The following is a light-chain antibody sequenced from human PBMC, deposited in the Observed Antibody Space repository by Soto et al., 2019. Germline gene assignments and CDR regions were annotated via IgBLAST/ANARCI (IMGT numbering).Light chain of an antibody. CDR3: ASWDDSLHGVV. V-gene: IGLV1-36*01. J-gene: IGLJ2*01. CDR1: SSNIGNNA. Sequence: SVLTQPPSVSEAPRQRVTISCSGSSSNIGNNAVNWYQQLPGKAPKLLIYYDDLLPSGVSDRFSGSKSGTSASLAISGLQSDDEADYYCASWDDSLHGVVFGGGTKLTVL. CDR2: YDD.